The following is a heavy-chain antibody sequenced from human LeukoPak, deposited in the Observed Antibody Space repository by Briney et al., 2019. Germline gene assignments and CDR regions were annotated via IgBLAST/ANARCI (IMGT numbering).Heavy chain of an antibody. CDR3: ARGADNYYYYRYMDV. J-gene: IGHJ6*03. D-gene: IGHD1-1*01. V-gene: IGHV3-21*01. CDR2: ISTSSIYM. Sequence: GGSLRLSCAASGFTFSSYWMSWVRQAPGKGLEWVAFISTSSIYMYYADSVKGRFTVSRDNAKNSLYLQIDSLSAEDTALYYCARGADNYYYYRYMDVWGKGTTVTVSS. CDR1: GFTFSSYW.